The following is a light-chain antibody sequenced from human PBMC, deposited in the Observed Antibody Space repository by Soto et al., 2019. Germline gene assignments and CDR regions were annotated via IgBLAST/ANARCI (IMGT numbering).Light chain of an antibody. V-gene: IGKV1-9*01. Sequence: IQLTQSPSSLSASGRDRVTITCRASQGIGSNLAWYLQKPGEAPKLLVYGASTLQGGVPSRFSGSGSGTLFTLTITSLQPEDFATYFCQQSNSYPLTFGGGTKV. J-gene: IGKJ4*01. CDR1: QGIGSN. CDR3: QQSNSYPLT. CDR2: GAS.